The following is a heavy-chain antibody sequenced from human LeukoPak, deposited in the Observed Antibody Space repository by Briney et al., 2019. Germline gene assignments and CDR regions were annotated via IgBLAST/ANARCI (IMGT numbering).Heavy chain of an antibody. V-gene: IGHV3-15*01. J-gene: IGHJ4*02. CDR2: IKSKTDGGTT. CDR1: GFTFSNAW. Sequence: GGSLRLSCAASGFTFSNAWMSWVRQAPGKGLEWVGRIKSKTDGGTTDYAAPVKGRFTISRDDSKNTLYLQMNSLKTEDTAVYYCITDPSYYDFWSGYSYYFDYWGQGTLVTVSS. CDR3: ITDPSYYDFWSGYSYYFDY. D-gene: IGHD3-3*01.